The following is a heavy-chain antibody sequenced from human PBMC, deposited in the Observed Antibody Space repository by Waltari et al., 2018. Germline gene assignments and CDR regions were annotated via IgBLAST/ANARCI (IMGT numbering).Heavy chain of an antibody. Sequence: EVEFVESGGDLVQPGGSLRLSCAASGFSFSNYWMNWVRQAPGKGLGWVANIKQEGSENYYLGSVKGRFTISRDNAKNLLYLQMNSLRAEDTAVYYCARGINSPGIDYWGQGNLVTVSS. CDR1: GFSFSNYW. CDR2: IKQEGSEN. J-gene: IGHJ4*02. V-gene: IGHV3-7*01. D-gene: IGHD1-26*01. CDR3: ARGINSPGIDY.